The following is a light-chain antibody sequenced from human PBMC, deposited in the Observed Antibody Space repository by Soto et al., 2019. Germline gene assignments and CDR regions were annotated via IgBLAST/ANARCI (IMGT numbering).Light chain of an antibody. CDR2: ASS. J-gene: IGKJ2*01. V-gene: IGKV1-12*01. CDR3: LQSDSFPHT. CDR1: QGISSW. Sequence: DIQMTQSPSSVSASVGDRVTLTCRASQGISSWLAWYQQKPGKAPKLLIYASSSLQSGVPSRFSGSGSGTLFTLTISTLQPKVSATYYCLQSDSFPHTFAQGTKLEIK.